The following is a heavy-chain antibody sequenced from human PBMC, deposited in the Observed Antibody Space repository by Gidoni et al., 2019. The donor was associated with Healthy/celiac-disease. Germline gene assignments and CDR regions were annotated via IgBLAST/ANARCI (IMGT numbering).Heavy chain of an antibody. J-gene: IGHJ4*02. CDR1: GFTFRSYS. V-gene: IGHV3-21*01. CDR3: ARDLMRYYDILTGYYDY. D-gene: IGHD3-9*01. Sequence: EVQLVESGGGLVKPGGSLRLSCAASGFTFRSYSMTWVRQAPGKGLEWVSSISSSSSYIDYADSVKGRFTISRDNAKNSLYLQMNSLRAEDTAVYYCARDLMRYYDILTGYYDYWGQGTLVTVSS. CDR2: ISSSSSYI.